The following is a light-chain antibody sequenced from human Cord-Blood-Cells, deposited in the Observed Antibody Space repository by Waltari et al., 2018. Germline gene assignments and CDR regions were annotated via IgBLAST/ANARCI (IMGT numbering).Light chain of an antibody. CDR3: QQYNIRLT. CDR1: QPISSN. CDR2: GAS. J-gene: IGKJ4*01. Sequence: EIVMTQSPATLSVSPGERATLSCRASQPISSNLAWYQHKPGQAPRLLISGASTRASGIPARFSGSGSGTQFTLTINSLLSEDFAVYYCQQYNIRLTFGGGTKVDIK. V-gene: IGKV3-15*01.